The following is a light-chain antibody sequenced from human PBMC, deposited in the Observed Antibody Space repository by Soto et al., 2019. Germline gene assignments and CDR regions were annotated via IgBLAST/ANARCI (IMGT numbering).Light chain of an antibody. CDR2: YNN. Sequence: QSALTQPPSASETPGQTVSISWSGSNSNIASNTVNWYQHLPGTAPKLLIYYNNQRPSGVPDRFSGSKSGTSASLAISGLQSEDESDYYCAAWDDTLSRYVFGTATKVTV. CDR3: AAWDDTLSRYV. CDR1: NSNIASNT. V-gene: IGLV1-44*01. J-gene: IGLJ1*01.